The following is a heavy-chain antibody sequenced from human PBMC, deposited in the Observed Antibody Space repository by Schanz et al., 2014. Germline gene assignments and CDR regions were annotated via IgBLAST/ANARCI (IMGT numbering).Heavy chain of an antibody. CDR2: INGYNGHT. CDR1: GYTFTSYG. V-gene: IGHV1-18*01. Sequence: QVQLVQSGAEVKKPGASVKVSCKASGYTFTSYGINWVRQAPGQGLEWMGWINGYNGHTLYAQKFQGRVTMTTDTSTSTPYMELTSLRLDDTAGEYCARDFSAYVGNYFDYWGQGTLVTVSS. CDR3: ARDFSAYVGNYFDY. D-gene: IGHD5-12*01. J-gene: IGHJ4*02.